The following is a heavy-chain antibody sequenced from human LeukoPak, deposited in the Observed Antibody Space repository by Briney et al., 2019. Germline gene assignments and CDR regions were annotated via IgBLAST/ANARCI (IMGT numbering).Heavy chain of an antibody. Sequence: SETLSLTCTVSGGSISSGGYYWSWIRQHPGKGLEWIGYIYYSGSTYYNPSLESRVTISVDTSKNQFSLKLSSVTAADTAVYYCAAIVATEYYYYGMDVWGQGTTVTVSS. J-gene: IGHJ6*02. CDR1: GGSISSGGYY. CDR3: AAIVATEYYYYGMDV. V-gene: IGHV4-31*03. D-gene: IGHD5-12*01. CDR2: IYYSGST.